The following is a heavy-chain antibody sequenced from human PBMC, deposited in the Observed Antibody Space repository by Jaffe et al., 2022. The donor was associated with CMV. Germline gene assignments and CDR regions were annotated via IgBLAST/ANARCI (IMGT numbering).Heavy chain of an antibody. CDR1: GFTFSNAW. D-gene: IGHD3-22*01. J-gene: IGHJ4*02. CDR2: IKSKTDGGTT. Sequence: EVQLVESGGGLVKPGGSLRLSCAASGFTFSNAWMSWVRQAPGKGLEWVGRIKSKTDGGTTDYAAPVKGRFTISRDDSKNTLYLQMNSLKTEDTAVYYCTTDPALYYYDSSGYYYQAFDYWGQGTLVTVSS. V-gene: IGHV3-15*01. CDR3: TTDPALYYYDSSGYYYQAFDY.